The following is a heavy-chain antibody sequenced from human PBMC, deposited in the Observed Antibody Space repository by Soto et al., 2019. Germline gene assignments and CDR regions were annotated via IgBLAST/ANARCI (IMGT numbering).Heavy chain of an antibody. Sequence: EVQLVESGGGLVQPGGSLRLSCAASGFTVNSNYMSWVRQAPGKGLEWVSVIYSDGSTYYADSVKGRFIISRDNSNNTLYFQMNSLRAEDTAVYYCATLTKEDILTGFYPCWGQGTLVTVSS. CDR3: ATLTKEDILTGFYPC. V-gene: IGHV3-66*01. J-gene: IGHJ4*02. CDR2: IYSDGST. CDR1: GFTVNSNY. D-gene: IGHD3-9*01.